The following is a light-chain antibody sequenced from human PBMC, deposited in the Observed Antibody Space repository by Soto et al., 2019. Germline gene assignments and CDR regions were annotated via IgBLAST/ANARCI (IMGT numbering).Light chain of an antibody. J-gene: IGLJ1*01. CDR2: EVS. CDR3: SSHRSGNTYV. CDR1: SSDVGGYNY. V-gene: IGLV2-14*01. Sequence: QSALTQPASVSGSPGQSITISCTGTSSDVGGYNYVSWYQQHPGKAPKLMIYEVSNRLSGVSNRFSGSKSGNTASLTISGLQAEDEADYYCSSHRSGNTYVFGTGTKVTVL.